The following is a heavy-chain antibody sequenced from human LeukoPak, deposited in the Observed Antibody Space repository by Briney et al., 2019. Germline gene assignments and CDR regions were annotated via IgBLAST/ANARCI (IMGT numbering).Heavy chain of an antibody. V-gene: IGHV3-43*02. Sequence: GGSLRLSCAAAGGTFDEYAMHWVRQAPGKGLEWVSLISGDGSNTWYANSVKGRFTISRDNTENSLYLHMNSLGTEDTAFYYCAKDKSPLYHDYIWGSYHLPFDPWGQGTLVTVSS. CDR2: ISGDGSNT. CDR1: GGTFDEYA. J-gene: IGHJ5*02. D-gene: IGHD3-16*02. CDR3: AKDKSPLYHDYIWGSYHLPFDP.